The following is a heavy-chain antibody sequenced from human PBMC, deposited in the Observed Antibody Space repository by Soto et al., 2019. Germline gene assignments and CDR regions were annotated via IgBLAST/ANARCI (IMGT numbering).Heavy chain of an antibody. D-gene: IGHD6-13*01. J-gene: IGHJ4*02. Sequence: LGESLKISCKGSGYSFTSYWIGWVRQMPGKGLEWMGIIYPGDSDTRYSPSFQGQVTISADKSISTAYLQWSSLKASDTAMYYCARASIAAAGNFDYWGQGTLVTVSS. V-gene: IGHV5-51*01. CDR1: GYSFTSYW. CDR2: IYPGDSDT. CDR3: ARASIAAAGNFDY.